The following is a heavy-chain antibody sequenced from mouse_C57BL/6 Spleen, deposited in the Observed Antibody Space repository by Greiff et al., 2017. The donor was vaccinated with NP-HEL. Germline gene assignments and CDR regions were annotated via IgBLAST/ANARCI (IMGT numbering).Heavy chain of an antibody. V-gene: IGHV1-39*01. CDR3: AGYGSSPNWYFDV. J-gene: IGHJ1*03. Sequence: EVQLQQSGPELVKPGASVKISCKASGYSFTDYNMNWVKQSNGKSLEWIGVINPNYGTTSYNQKFKGKATLTVDQSSSTAYMQLNSLTSEDSAVYYGAGYGSSPNWYFDVWGTGTTVTVSS. D-gene: IGHD1-1*01. CDR2: INPNYGTT. CDR1: GYSFTDYN.